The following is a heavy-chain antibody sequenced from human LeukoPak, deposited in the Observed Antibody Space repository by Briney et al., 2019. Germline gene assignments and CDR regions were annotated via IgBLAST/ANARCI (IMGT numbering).Heavy chain of an antibody. D-gene: IGHD5-24*01. CDR1: GGSFSGYY. CDR2: INHSGST. CDR3: ARSRWLQFGRALDY. V-gene: IGHV4-34*01. Sequence: SETLSLTYAVYGGSFSGYYWSWIRQPPGKGLEWIGEINHSGSTNYNPSLKSRVTISVDTSKNQFSLKLSSVTAADTAVYYCARSRWLQFGRALDYWGQGTLVTVSS. J-gene: IGHJ4*02.